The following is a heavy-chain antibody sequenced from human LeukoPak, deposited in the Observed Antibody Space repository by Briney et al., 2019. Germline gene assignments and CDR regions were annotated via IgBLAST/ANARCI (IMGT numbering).Heavy chain of an antibody. CDR1: GGSISSSGYY. Sequence: PSETLSLTCTVSGGSISSSGYYWSWIRQPPGKGLEWIGEINHSGSTNYNPSLKSRVTISVDTSKNQFSLKLSSVTAADTAVYYCARGPKLRFLEWLSGRSWFDPWGQGTLVTVSS. CDR2: INHSGST. J-gene: IGHJ5*02. V-gene: IGHV4-39*07. D-gene: IGHD3-3*01. CDR3: ARGPKLRFLEWLSGRSWFDP.